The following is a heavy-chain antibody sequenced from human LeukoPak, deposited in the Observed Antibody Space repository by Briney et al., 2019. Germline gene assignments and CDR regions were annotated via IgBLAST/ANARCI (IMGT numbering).Heavy chain of an antibody. D-gene: IGHD3-10*02. CDR2: IKQDGSNK. Sequence: GGSLRLSCAASGFTFSSYAMSWVRQAPGKGLEWVANIKQDGSNKYYVDSVKGRFTISRDNAKNSLYLQMNSLRAEDTALYYCARTYRSGYYVGELDFWGQGTLVTVSS. CDR1: GFTFSSYA. V-gene: IGHV3-7*04. J-gene: IGHJ4*02. CDR3: ARTYRSGYYVGELDF.